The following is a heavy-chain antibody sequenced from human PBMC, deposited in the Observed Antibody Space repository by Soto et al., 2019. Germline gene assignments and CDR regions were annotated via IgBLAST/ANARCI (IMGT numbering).Heavy chain of an antibody. J-gene: IGHJ2*01. Sequence: EVQLLESGGGLVQPGGSLRLSCVGSGFTFINYAMNWVRQTPGKGLEGVSTISGGGDRTFDADTVKGRFTISRDNSKNTVNLQMNSLRADDTAVYYGARKVLGSTSRPDWWYFDLWGRGTLVTVSS. CDR1: GFTFINYA. D-gene: IGHD2-2*01. V-gene: IGHV3-23*01. CDR2: ISGGGDRT. CDR3: ARKVLGSTSRPDWWYFDL.